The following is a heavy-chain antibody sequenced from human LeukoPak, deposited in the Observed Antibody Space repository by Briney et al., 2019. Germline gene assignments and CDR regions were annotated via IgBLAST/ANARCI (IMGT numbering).Heavy chain of an antibody. V-gene: IGHV3-11*01. CDR3: ARSSRQKLEHYDYYYIDV. CDR1: GFTFRDFF. Sequence: GPSLILSCPPSGFTFRDFFMSWTRHAPGRGLEWISYPSSRGDITYYADSVKGRFTISRDNARNSLYLQMNSLRAEDTAVYYCARSSRQKLEHYDYYYIDVWGKGSTVTVSS. D-gene: IGHD1-1*01. CDR2: PSSRGDIT. J-gene: IGHJ6*03.